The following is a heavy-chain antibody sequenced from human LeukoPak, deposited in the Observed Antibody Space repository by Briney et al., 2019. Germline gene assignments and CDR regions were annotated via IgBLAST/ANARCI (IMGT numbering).Heavy chain of an antibody. D-gene: IGHD1-26*01. CDR1: GFTFSYFA. CDR2: IGSDGTTT. V-gene: IGHV3-64*01. Sequence: GGSLRLSCAASGFTFSYFAMHWVRQAPGKGLEHISAIGSDGTTTHYTNSVKGRFTISRDNSKNTLYLQMGSLRADDMAVYYCARSLGATAYWGQGTLVTVSS. CDR3: ARSLGATAY. J-gene: IGHJ4*02.